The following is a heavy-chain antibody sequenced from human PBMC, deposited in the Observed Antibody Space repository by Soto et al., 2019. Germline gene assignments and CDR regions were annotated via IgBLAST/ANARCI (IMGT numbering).Heavy chain of an antibody. Sequence: EGQLLQSGGGLVQPGESLRLSCAASGFTFSSSGMSWVRQAPGKGLEWVSSISIRGDWRYYADSVKGRFTISRDNSKNTLYLQMSSLTAEDTALYYCANHGGFDFWGQGTMVAVSS. CDR1: GFTFSSSG. CDR2: ISIRGDWR. J-gene: IGHJ3*01. V-gene: IGHV3-23*01. D-gene: IGHD3-10*01. CDR3: ANHGGFDF.